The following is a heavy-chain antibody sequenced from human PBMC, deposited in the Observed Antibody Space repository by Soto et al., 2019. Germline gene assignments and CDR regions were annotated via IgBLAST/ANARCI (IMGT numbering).Heavy chain of an antibody. CDR1: GGSISSGGYY. J-gene: IGHJ3*02. V-gene: IGHV4-31*03. Sequence: QVQLQESGPGLVKPSQTLSLTCTVSGGSISSGGYYWSWIRQHPWKGLEWIGYIYYSGSTYYNPSLKRRVTISVDTSKNQFSLKLSSVTAADTAVDYCARSHCTGGSCYSGAFDIWGQGTMVTVS. D-gene: IGHD2-15*01. CDR3: ARSHCTGGSCYSGAFDI. CDR2: IYYSGST.